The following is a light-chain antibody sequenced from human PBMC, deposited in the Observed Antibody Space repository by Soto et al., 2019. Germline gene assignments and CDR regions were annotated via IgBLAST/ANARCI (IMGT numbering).Light chain of an antibody. Sequence: DIQMTQSPSSVSASVGDRVTITCRASQHISGWLAWYQQKPRKAPNLLIYAASSLQGGVPSRFSGSGSGTDFTLTISSLQPADFATYYCQQANNFPLTFGGGTKVEIE. CDR3: QQANNFPLT. J-gene: IGKJ4*01. CDR2: AAS. V-gene: IGKV1-12*01. CDR1: QHISGW.